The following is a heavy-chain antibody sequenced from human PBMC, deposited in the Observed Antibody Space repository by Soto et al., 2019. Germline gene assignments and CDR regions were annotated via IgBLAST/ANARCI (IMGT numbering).Heavy chain of an antibody. J-gene: IGHJ3*02. Sequence: QVHLVQSGAEVKKPGSSVKVSCKAPGGTFSNHAINWVRQASGQGLEWMGRIIPIFSTTNYAQKFQGRVTMTDDESTITAYLELSSLKHDDTAVYYCAREVAADGTFREDVFDIWGQGTLVTVSS. CDR1: GGTFSNHA. D-gene: IGHD6-13*01. CDR3: AREVAADGTFREDVFDI. V-gene: IGHV1-69*12. CDR2: IIPIFSTT.